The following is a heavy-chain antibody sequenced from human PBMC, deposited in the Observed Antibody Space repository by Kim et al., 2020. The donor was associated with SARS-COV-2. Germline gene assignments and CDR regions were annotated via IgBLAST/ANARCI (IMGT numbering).Heavy chain of an antibody. Sequence: NDYAVSVKSRIPINPTTSKNQFSLQLNSVTPEDTAVYYCARGSHYYLLDYWGQGTLVTVSS. J-gene: IGHJ4*02. CDR2: N. V-gene: IGHV6-1*01. D-gene: IGHD2-21*02. CDR3: ARGSHYYLLDY.